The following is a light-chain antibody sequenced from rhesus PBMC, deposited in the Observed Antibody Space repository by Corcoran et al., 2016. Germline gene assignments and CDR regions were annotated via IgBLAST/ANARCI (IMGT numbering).Light chain of an antibody. CDR2: GAS. CDR3: QETSNLSLT. CDR1: QSVSSK. V-gene: IGKV3-31*02. Sequence: EIVMTQSPATLSLSPGETATISCRTSQSVSSKLAWYQQKPGQAPRLLIYGASSRATGIPERFSGSGSGTDFTLTISSLEPEDFAVYYCQETSNLSLTFGGGTKVEIK. J-gene: IGKJ4*01.